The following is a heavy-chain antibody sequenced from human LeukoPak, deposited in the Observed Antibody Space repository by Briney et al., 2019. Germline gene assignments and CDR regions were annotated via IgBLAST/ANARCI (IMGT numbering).Heavy chain of an antibody. CDR1: GGTFNTYA. D-gene: IGHD3-16*01. V-gene: IGHV1-69*13. CDR3: ARELGGYFDY. Sequence: SVKVSCKASGGTFNTYAISWVRQAPGQGLEWMGGIIPIFRTTHYAQNFQARVTLTADESSNTAFMELSSLRSEDTAIYYCARELGGYFDYWGQGTPVTVSS. J-gene: IGHJ4*02. CDR2: IIPIFRTT.